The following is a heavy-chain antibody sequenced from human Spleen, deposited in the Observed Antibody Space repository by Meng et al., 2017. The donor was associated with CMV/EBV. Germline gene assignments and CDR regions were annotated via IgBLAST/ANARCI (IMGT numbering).Heavy chain of an antibody. Sequence: GGSLRLSCAASGFTLSSYGMHWVRQAPGKGLEWVAVIWYDGSNKHYADSLRGRFTISRDNSKNTLYLQMNSLRAEDTAVYYCAKHMTPEYWGQGTLVTVSS. J-gene: IGHJ4*02. CDR3: AKHMTPEY. CDR1: GFTLSSYG. D-gene: IGHD2-15*01. V-gene: IGHV3-33*06. CDR2: IWYDGSNK.